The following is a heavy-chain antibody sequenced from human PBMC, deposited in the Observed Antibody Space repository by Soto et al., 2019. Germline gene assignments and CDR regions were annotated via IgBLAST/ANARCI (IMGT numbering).Heavy chain of an antibody. Sequence: QVQLVQSGAEVKNPGASVKVSCKASGHTFSNYGFSWARQAPGEGLEWMGWISAYNGNTNYAQELQGRVTMTTDTSTRTAYMELRSLRSDDTAVYYCALGPVQTSFDWRPRAFDYWGQGTLVTVSS. CDR3: ALGPVQTSFDWRPRAFDY. J-gene: IGHJ4*02. CDR1: GHTFSNYG. D-gene: IGHD3-9*01. V-gene: IGHV1-18*04. CDR2: ISAYNGNT.